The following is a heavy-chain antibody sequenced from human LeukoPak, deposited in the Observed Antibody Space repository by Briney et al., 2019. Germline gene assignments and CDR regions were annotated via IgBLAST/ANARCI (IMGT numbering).Heavy chain of an antibody. CDR3: ARDPRGNSVYVFDY. V-gene: IGHV1-46*01. D-gene: IGHD5/OR15-5a*01. CDR1: GYTFTNYY. CDR2: INPSGGST. Sequence: ASVTVFCTASGYTFTNYYMHWVRQAPGQGLEWMGFINPSGGSTRYAQNFQGRVTMTRDTSTSTIYMELSSLRSEDTAVYYCARDPRGNSVYVFDYWGQGTLVTVSS. J-gene: IGHJ4*02.